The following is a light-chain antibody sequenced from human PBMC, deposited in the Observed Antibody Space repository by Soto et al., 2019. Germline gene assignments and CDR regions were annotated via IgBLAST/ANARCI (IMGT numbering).Light chain of an antibody. CDR1: QGISSH. Sequence: DIQMTQSPSSLSASVGDRVTITCRVSQGISSHLVWFQQKPGKAPKSLIYAASNLQSGVPSRFSGSGSGTDFTLTISSLQPEDFATYYCQHYNTYPLTFGGGTKVEIK. V-gene: IGKV1-16*01. J-gene: IGKJ4*01. CDR2: AAS. CDR3: QHYNTYPLT.